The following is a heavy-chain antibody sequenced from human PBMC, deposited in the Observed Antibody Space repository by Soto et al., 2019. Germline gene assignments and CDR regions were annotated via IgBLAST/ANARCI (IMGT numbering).Heavy chain of an antibody. D-gene: IGHD1-26*01. CDR2: ISGSGGST. J-gene: IGHJ4*02. CDR1: GFTFSSYA. V-gene: IGHV3-23*01. CDR3: AKDFSVYSGSYYWVY. Sequence: EVQLLESGGGLLQPGGSLRLSCAASGFTFSSYAMSWVRHAPGKWLVWVSAISGSGGSTYYADSVKGRFTISRDNSKNTLYLQMNSLRAEDTAVYYCAKDFSVYSGSYYWVYWGQGTLVTVSS.